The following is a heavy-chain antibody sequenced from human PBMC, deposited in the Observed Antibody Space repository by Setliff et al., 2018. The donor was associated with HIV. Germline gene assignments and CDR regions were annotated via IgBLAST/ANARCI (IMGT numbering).Heavy chain of an antibody. V-gene: IGHV3-7*03. CDR3: ASMWKVGA. CDR2: IKKDGREK. Sequence: GGSLRLSCGASGFIFSDSWMDWVRQAPGKGLEWVATIKKDGREKYYVDSVKGRLTISRDNARTSLYLEMSSLRVEDTAVYFCASMWKVGAWGRGTLVTVSS. CDR1: GFIFSDSW. D-gene: IGHD1-26*01. J-gene: IGHJ5*02.